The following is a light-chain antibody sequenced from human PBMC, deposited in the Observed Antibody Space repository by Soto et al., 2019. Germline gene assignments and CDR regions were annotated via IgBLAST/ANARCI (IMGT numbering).Light chain of an antibody. CDR3: QSSDSRLSGSDV. V-gene: IGLV1-40*01. CDR2: GDS. J-gene: IGLJ1*01. Sequence: QSVLTQPPSVSGAPGQRVTISCTGSSSNIGAGYHVHWYQQIPGAAPKLLIFGDSNRPSGVPDRFSGSKSGTSASLAITGLQADDEADYYCQSSDSRLSGSDVFGTGTKVTVL. CDR1: SSNIGAGYH.